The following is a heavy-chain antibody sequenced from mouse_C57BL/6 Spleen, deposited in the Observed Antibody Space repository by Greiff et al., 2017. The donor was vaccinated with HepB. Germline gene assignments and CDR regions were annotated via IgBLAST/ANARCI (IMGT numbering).Heavy chain of an antibody. Sequence: EVKLVESGGGLVKPGGSLKLPCAASGFTFSDYGMHWVRQAPEKGLEWVAYISSGSSTIYYADTVKGRFTISRDNAKNTLFLQMTSLRSEDTAMYYCAKRLTGTRDAMDYWAQGTSVTVSS. CDR2: ISSGSSTI. V-gene: IGHV5-17*01. CDR3: AKRLTGTRDAMDY. CDR1: GFTFSDYG. J-gene: IGHJ4*01. D-gene: IGHD4-1*01.